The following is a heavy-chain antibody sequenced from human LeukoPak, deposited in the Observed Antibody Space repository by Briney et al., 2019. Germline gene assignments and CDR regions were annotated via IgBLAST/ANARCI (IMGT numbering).Heavy chain of an antibody. V-gene: IGHV3-7*01. D-gene: IGHD2-2*01. CDR3: ARDDCSSISCYHNWFDP. CDR1: GFTFSSYW. Sequence: GGSLRLSCAASGFTFSSYWMSWVRQAPGKGLEWVANIKQDGNEKYYVDSVKGRFTISRDNAKNSLYLQMNRLRAEDTAVYYCARDDCSSISCYHNWFDPWGQGTLVTVSS. J-gene: IGHJ5*02. CDR2: IKQDGNEK.